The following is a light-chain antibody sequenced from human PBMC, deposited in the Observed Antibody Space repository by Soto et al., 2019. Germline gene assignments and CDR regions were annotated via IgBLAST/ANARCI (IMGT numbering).Light chain of an antibody. J-gene: IGKJ1*01. CDR3: QQYKSFWT. CDR1: QGVSHY. CDR2: AAS. Sequence: DIQLTQSPSFLSASVGDRVTITCRASQGVSHYLAWYQQKPGKAPKLLIYAASTLQSGVPSRFSGSGSGTEFTLTCSSLQSEDFATYYCQQYKSFWTFGQGTKVDIK. V-gene: IGKV1-9*01.